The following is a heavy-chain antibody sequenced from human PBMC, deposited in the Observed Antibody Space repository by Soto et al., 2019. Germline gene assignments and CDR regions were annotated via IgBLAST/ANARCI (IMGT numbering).Heavy chain of an antibody. CDR2: IRSNYYGGTT. D-gene: IGHD2-2*01. CDR3: SRKNQIYYYYAMDV. CDR1: GFTFGDYL. J-gene: IGHJ6*02. Sequence: GGSLRLSCTASGFTFGDYLMSWVRQAPGKGLEWIGFIRSNYYGGTTEYAASVKDRFTISRDDSKNIAYLQLSSLKTEDTAVYYCSRKNQIYYYYAMDVWGQGTTVTSP. V-gene: IGHV3-49*04.